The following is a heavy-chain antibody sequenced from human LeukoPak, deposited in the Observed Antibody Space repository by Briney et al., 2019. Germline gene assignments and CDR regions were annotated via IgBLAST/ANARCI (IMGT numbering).Heavy chain of an antibody. D-gene: IGHD2-2*02. J-gene: IGHJ5*02. CDR1: GYSFTSYW. CDR2: IYPGGSGT. Sequence: GESLKISCKGSGYSFTSYWIAWVRQIPGKGLEWMGIIYPGGSGTRYSPSFQGQVTISADKSISTAYLQWSSLKASDTAMYYCARLGIFCSSTSCYTSNWFDPWGQGTLVTVSS. CDR3: ARLGIFCSSTSCYTSNWFDP. V-gene: IGHV5-51*01.